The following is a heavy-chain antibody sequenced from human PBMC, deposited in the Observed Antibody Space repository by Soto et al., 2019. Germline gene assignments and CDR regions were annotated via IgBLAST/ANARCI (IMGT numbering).Heavy chain of an antibody. CDR2: ISGSGGRT. CDR3: AKDRGAGDIGPNWDFDC. Sequence: EVQLLESGGGLVQPGGSLRLSCAVSGFTFSSYAMSWVRQAPGKGLEWVSAISGSGGRTYYADSVKGRFTISRDNSKNTLYLHMNSVRAEDTAVYYCAKDRGAGDIGPNWDFDCWGQGTLVTVSS. V-gene: IGHV3-23*01. D-gene: IGHD3-16*01. CDR1: GFTFSSYA. J-gene: IGHJ4*02.